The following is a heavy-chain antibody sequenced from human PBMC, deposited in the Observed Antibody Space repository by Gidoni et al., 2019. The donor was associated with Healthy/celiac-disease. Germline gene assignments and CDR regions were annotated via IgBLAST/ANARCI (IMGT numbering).Heavy chain of an antibody. J-gene: IGHJ6*02. CDR2: ISSSIRHI. D-gene: IGHD5-18*01. CDR1: GFTFSIYS. Sequence: EVQLVESGGGLVQPGGSLRLSCAASGFTFSIYSMNWVRQAPGKGLEWVSYISSSIRHISYADSLKGRFTISIEHAKHSLYLQMNSLRAEDTAVYYCARDYKADTAMVNYYYYGMDVWGQGTTVTVSS. CDR3: ARDYKADTAMVNYYYYGMDV. V-gene: IGHV3-48*04.